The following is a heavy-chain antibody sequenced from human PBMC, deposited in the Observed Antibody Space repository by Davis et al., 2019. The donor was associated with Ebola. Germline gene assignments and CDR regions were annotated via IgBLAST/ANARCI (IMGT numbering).Heavy chain of an antibody. CDR1: GFTFDDYA. J-gene: IGHJ3*01. CDR3: TKELNSGAHSRAFDV. Sequence: PGGSLRLSCAASGFTFDDYAMHWVRQAPGKGLEWVSGISWNSGSIGYADSVKGRFTISRGNAKNSLYLQMNSLRPEDMALYYCTKELNSGAHSRAFDVWGQGTMVTVSS. V-gene: IGHV3-9*03. D-gene: IGHD6-19*01. CDR2: ISWNSGSI.